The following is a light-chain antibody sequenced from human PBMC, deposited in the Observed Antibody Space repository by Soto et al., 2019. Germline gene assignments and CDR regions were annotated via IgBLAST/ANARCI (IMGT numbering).Light chain of an antibody. CDR1: QNINSW. CDR3: QQYNVYSWT. CDR2: EAS. Sequence: DIRMTQSPSTLSSSIGDRVTITFLASQNINSWLAWYQQKPGKAPKLLIYEASSLEKGVPARFGGSGSGTEFTLTISSLQPDDFATYYCQQYNVYSWTFGQGTKVDI. V-gene: IGKV1-5*03. J-gene: IGKJ1*01.